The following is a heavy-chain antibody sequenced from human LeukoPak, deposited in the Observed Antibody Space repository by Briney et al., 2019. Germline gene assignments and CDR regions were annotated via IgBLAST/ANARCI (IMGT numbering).Heavy chain of an antibody. J-gene: IGHJ5*02. CDR2: IYYTGTT. CDR3: ARVRGAIVAHNWFDR. CDR1: GGSINTTSYY. D-gene: IGHD5-12*01. Sequence: PSETLSLTCSVSGGSINTTSYYWGWIRQPPGNRLEWDGNIYYTGTTYYNPSLKSRVTISVDSSKNQFSLTLSSVTAAATAVYYCARVRGAIVAHNWFDRWGQGTLVTVSS. V-gene: IGHV4-39*07.